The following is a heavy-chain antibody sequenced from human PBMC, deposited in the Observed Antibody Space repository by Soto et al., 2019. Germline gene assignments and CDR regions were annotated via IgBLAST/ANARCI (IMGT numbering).Heavy chain of an antibody. Sequence: SDPLSLTCTVSGGSNSTHDWNRIRQPPGKGLEWIGHVHDSGDTNYTPSLRSRVISISLDTSKKQFSLKLSSVTAADTAVYCCARSTVRHAFDIWGQGTMITVSS. D-gene: IGHD4-4*01. CDR1: GGSNSTHD. CDR3: ARSTVRHAFDI. V-gene: IGHV4-59*11. CDR2: VHDSGDT. J-gene: IGHJ3*02.